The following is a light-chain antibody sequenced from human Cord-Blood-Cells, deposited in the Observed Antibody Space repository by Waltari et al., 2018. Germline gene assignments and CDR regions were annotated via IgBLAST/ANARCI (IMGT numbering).Light chain of an antibody. V-gene: IGLV4-69*01. J-gene: IGLJ2*01. Sequence: QLVLTQSPSASASLGDSVKLTCTLSSGHSSYAIAWHQQQPEKGPRYLMKLNSDGSHSKGDGIPDRFSGSSSGAERYLTISSLQSEHEADYYCQTWGTGIQLFGGGTKLTVL. CDR3: QTWGTGIQL. CDR1: SGHSSYA. CDR2: LNSDGSH.